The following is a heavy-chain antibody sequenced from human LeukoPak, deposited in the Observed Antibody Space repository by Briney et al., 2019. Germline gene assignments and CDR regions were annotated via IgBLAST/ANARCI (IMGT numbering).Heavy chain of an antibody. CDR1: GGSFSGYY. CDR3: ARGADWDNFDY. D-gene: IGHD1/OR15-1a*01. V-gene: IGHV4-34*01. CDR2: INHSGST. J-gene: IGHJ4*02. Sequence: SETLSLTCAVYGGSFSGYYWSWIRQPPGKGREWIGEINHSGSTNYNPSLKSRVTISVDTSKNQFSLKLSSVTAADTAVYYCARGADWDNFDYWGQGTLVTVSS.